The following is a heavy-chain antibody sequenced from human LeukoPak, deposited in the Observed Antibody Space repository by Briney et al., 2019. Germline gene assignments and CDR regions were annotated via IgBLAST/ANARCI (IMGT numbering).Heavy chain of an antibody. CDR1: GFTFDDYA. V-gene: IGHV3-9*01. CDR2: ISWNSGSI. CDR3: AKEYSGSYFDY. D-gene: IGHD1-26*01. Sequence: GRSLRLSCAASGFTFDDYAMHWVRQAPGKGLEWVSGISWNSGSIGYVDSVKGRFTISRDNAKNSLYLQMNSLRAEDTALYYCAKEYSGSYFDYWGQGTLVTVSS. J-gene: IGHJ4*02.